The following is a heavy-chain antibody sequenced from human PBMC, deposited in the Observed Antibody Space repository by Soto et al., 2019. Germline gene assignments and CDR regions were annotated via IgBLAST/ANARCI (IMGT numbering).Heavy chain of an antibody. CDR3: ASGPRYSSSWYGTHYFDY. Sequence: LETLSLTCTVSGGSISSSSYYWGWIRQPPGKGLEWIGSIYYSGSTYYNPSLKSRVTISVDTSKNQFSLKLSSVTAADAAVYYCASGPRYSSSWYGTHYFDYWGQGTLVTVSS. D-gene: IGHD6-13*01. J-gene: IGHJ4*02. V-gene: IGHV4-39*01. CDR1: GGSISSSSYY. CDR2: IYYSGST.